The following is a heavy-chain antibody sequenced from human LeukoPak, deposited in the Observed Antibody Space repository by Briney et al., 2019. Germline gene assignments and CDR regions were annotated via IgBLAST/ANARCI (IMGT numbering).Heavy chain of an antibody. V-gene: IGHV3-30-3*01. J-gene: IGHJ4*02. D-gene: IGHD6-19*01. CDR3: ASLYSSGWYYFDY. Sequence: GRSLRLSCAASGFTFSSYAMHWVRQAPGKGLECVAVISYDGSNKYYADSVKGRFTISRDNSKNTLYLQMNSLSAEDTAMYHCASLYSSGWYYFDYWAQGTLVTVSS. CDR2: ISYDGSNK. CDR1: GFTFSSYA.